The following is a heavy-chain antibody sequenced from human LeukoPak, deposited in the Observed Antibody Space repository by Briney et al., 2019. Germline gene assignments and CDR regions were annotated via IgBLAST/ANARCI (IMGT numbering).Heavy chain of an antibody. CDR1: GYTFSSYS. CDR3: AREWGKDSYYFDY. V-gene: IGHV1-3*01. D-gene: IGHD3-16*01. CDR2: INAGNGNT. J-gene: IGHJ4*02. Sequence: GASVKVSCEASGYTFSSYSIHWVRQATGQRLEWMGWINAGNGNTRYSQKFEGRVAITRDTSASTAYMELSSLTSEDTAVYYCAREWGKDSYYFDYWGQGTLVTVSS.